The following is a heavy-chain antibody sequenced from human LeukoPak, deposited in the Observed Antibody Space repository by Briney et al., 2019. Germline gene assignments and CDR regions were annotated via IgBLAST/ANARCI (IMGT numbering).Heavy chain of an antibody. CDR3: ARGGSYDILTGYYLFDY. CDR1: GGSISSYY. D-gene: IGHD3-9*01. J-gene: IGHJ4*02. CDR2: IYYSGST. V-gene: IGHV4-59*01. Sequence: SETLSPTCTVSGGSISSYYWSWIRQPPGKGLEWIGYIYYSGSTNYNPSLKSRVTISVDTPKNQFSLKLSSVTAADTAVYYCARGGSYDILTGYYLFDYWGQGTLVTVSS.